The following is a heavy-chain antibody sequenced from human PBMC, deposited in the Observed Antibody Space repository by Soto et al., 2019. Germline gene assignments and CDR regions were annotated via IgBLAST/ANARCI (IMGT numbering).Heavy chain of an antibody. CDR2: IYYRGTT. V-gene: IGHV4-59*01. CDR1: GGFINSYY. J-gene: IGHJ5*02. CDR3: ARDFVAGSTWFDP. Sequence: SETLSLTCTVSGGFINSYYWSWIRQSPGKGLEWIGYIYYRGTTRYNPSLKSRVTLSVDTSENQFSLKLRSVTAADTAVYYCARDFVAGSTWFDPWGQGILGTVS. D-gene: IGHD6-19*01.